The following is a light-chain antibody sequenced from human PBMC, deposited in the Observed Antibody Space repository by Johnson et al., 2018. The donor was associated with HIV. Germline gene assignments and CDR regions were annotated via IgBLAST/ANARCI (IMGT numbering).Light chain of an antibody. CDR1: SSNIGNNY. Sequence: QSVLTQSPSVSAAPGQKVTISCSGSSSNIGNNYVSWYQQLPGTAPKLLIYENNKRPSGIPDLFSGSKSGTSATLGITGLQTGDEADYYCGTWDSSLSAGVFGTGAKVTVL. CDR2: ENN. V-gene: IGLV1-51*02. CDR3: GTWDSSLSAGV. J-gene: IGLJ1*01.